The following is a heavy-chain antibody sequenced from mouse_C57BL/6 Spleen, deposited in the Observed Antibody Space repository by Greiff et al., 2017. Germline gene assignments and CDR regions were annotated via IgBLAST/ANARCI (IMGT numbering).Heavy chain of an antibody. CDR2: INPYNGGT. Sequence: VQLKESGPVLVKPGASVKMSCKASGYTFTDYYMNWVKQSHGKSLEWIGVINPYNGGTSYNQKFKGKATLTVDKSSSTAYMELNSLTSEDSAVYYCARAGRAMDYWGQGTSVTVSS. CDR3: ARAGRAMDY. V-gene: IGHV1-19*01. J-gene: IGHJ4*01. CDR1: GYTFTDYY. D-gene: IGHD4-1*01.